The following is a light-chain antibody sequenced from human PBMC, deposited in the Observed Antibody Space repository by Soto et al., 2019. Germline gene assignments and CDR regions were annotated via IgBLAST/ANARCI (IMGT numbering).Light chain of an antibody. CDR1: NIEIKS. CDR2: DDG. Sequence: SYELTQPPSVSVAPGQTARITCGGNNIEIKSVHWYQQKPGQAPVLVVYDDGDRTTGIPERFSGSKSGNTATLTTSRVEAGDEADYYCQVWYTTNPVIFGGGTQLTVL. J-gene: IGLJ2*01. CDR3: QVWYTTNPVI. V-gene: IGLV3-21*02.